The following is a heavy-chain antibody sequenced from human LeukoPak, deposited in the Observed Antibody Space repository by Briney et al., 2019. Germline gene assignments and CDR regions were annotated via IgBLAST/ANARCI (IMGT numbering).Heavy chain of an antibody. CDR1: GFTFSSYA. V-gene: IGHV3-23*01. D-gene: IGHD6-13*01. CDR2: ISGSGGST. Sequence: PGGSLRLSCAASGFTFSSYAMSWVRQAPGKGLEWVSAISGSGGSTYYADSVKGRFTISRDNSKNTLYLQMSSLRAEDTAVYYCASGIAAAGTFYWGQGTLVTVSS. CDR3: ASGIAAAGTFY. J-gene: IGHJ4*02.